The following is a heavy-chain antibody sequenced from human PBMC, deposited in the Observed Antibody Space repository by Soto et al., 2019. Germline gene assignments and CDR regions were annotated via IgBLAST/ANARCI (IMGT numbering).Heavy chain of an antibody. J-gene: IGHJ6*03. V-gene: IGHV4-59*01. CDR1: GGSISSYY. CDR2: IYYSGST. D-gene: IGHD6-19*01. CDR3: ARESVYSSGWYSQTTYYYYYMDV. Sequence: SETLSLTCTVSGGSISSYYWSWIRQPPGKGLEWIGYIYYSGSTNYNPSLKSRVTISVDTSKNQFSLKLSSVTAADTAVYYCARESVYSSGWYSQTTYYYYYMDVWGKGTTVTVSS.